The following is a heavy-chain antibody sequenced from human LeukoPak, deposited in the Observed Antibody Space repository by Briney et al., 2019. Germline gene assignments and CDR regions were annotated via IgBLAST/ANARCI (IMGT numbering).Heavy chain of an antibody. V-gene: IGHV4-38-2*01. J-gene: IGHJ4*02. CDR1: AYSISSVFF. CDR3: ARLRTGFYGHY. D-gene: IGHD3/OR15-3a*01. Sequence: PSQTLSLTCALSAYSISSVFFWGWIRQPPGKGLEWIGNLYHSGVTNYNPSLKSRVTISVDTSKNQFSLQLSFVTAADTAVYYCARLRTGFYGHYWGQGTLVTVSS. CDR2: LYHSGVT.